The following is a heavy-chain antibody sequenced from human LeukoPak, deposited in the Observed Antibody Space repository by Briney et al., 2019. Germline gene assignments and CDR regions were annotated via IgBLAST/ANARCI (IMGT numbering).Heavy chain of an antibody. CDR2: IIPMFDTA. J-gene: IGHJ4*02. D-gene: IGHD2-2*02. Sequence: SVKVSCKASGYTFTSYGISWVRQAPGQGLEWMGGIIPMFDTAAYAQKFQGRVTITTDESTSTAYMELSSLRSEDTALYYCARTALNCSSTNCYTGVDYWGQGTLVTVSS. V-gene: IGHV1-69*05. CDR3: ARTALNCSSTNCYTGVDY. CDR1: GYTFTSYG.